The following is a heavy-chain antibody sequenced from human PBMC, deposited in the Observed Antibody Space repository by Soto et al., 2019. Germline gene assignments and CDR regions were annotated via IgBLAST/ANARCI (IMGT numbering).Heavy chain of an antibody. CDR1: GFSFSSYA. D-gene: IGHD6-6*01. CDR3: AKQGAAQGDVDV. V-gene: IGHV3-23*01. CDR2: ISGSGGSA. Sequence: EVQLLESGGGLVQPGGSLRLSCAASGFSFSSYAMSWVRQAPGKGLEWVSAISGSGGSAYYADSVKGRVTCSRDNSKDTLYLQMNSLRDEDTAVYYCAKQGAAQGDVDVWVKGTTVTVSS. J-gene: IGHJ6*04.